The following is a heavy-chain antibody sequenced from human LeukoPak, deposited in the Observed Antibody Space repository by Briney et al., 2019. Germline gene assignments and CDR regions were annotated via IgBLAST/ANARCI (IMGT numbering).Heavy chain of an antibody. Sequence: PSETLSLTCTVSGGSISSYYWSWIRQPPGKALECSGDIYYSGSTNYNPALKSRVTISVDTSKNQFSLKLSSVTAADTAVYYCARADYDFWSGYYRGHFDYWGQGTLVTVSS. J-gene: IGHJ4*02. D-gene: IGHD3-3*01. CDR2: IYYSGST. CDR1: GGSISSYY. V-gene: IGHV4-59*13. CDR3: ARADYDFWSGYYRGHFDY.